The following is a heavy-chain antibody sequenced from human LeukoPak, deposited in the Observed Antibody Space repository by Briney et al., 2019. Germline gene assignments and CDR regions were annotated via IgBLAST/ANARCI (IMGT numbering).Heavy chain of an antibody. V-gene: IGHV7-4-1*02. J-gene: IGHJ3*02. Sequence: GASVKVSCKASGYTFTSYAMHWVRQAPGQGLEWMGWINTNTGNPTYAQGFTGRFVFSLDTSVSTAYLQISSLKAEDTAVYYCASHRVSITMIPREAFDIWGQGTMVTVSS. CDR3: ASHRVSITMIPREAFDI. CDR2: INTNTGNP. CDR1: GYTFTSYA. D-gene: IGHD3-22*01.